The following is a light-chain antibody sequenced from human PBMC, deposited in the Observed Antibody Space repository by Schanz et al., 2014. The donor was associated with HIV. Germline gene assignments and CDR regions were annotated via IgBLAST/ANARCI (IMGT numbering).Light chain of an antibody. CDR1: QSISSSL. CDR3: QQYGSPPWT. J-gene: IGKJ1*01. CDR2: GTS. V-gene: IGKV3-20*01. Sequence: IVLTQSPGTLSLSPGERGTLSCRASQSISSSLLAWYQQKPGQAPRLVIFGTSNRATGIPDRFSGSDSGTDFTLTISRVEPEDYAVYYCQQYGSPPWTFGQGTRVE.